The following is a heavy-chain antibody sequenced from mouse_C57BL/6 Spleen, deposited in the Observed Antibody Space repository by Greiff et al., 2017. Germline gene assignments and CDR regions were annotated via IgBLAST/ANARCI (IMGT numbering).Heavy chain of an antibody. CDR3: ARSTTVVSMDY. D-gene: IGHD1-1*01. V-gene: IGHV1-81*01. CDR2: IYPRSGNT. CDR1: GYTFTSYG. Sequence: QVHVKQSGAELARPGASVKLSCKASGYTFTSYGISWVKQRTGQGLEWIGEIYPRSGNTYYNEKFKGKATLTADKSSSTAYMELRSLTSEDSAVYFCARSTTVVSMDYWGQGTSVTVSS. J-gene: IGHJ4*01.